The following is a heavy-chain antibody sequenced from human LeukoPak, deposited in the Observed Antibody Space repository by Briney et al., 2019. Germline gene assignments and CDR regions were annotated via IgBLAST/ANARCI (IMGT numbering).Heavy chain of an antibody. J-gene: IGHJ4*02. CDR1: GYTFTDYY. CDR3: ARGYALYSGRYIDFDY. Sequence: ASVKVSCKTSGYTFTDYYIHWVRQAPGQGLEWMGWINPSSGGTNYAQKFQGRVTMTRDTSISTAYMELSRLRSDDTAVYYCARGYALYSGRYIDFDYWGQGTLVTVSS. CDR2: INPSSGGT. V-gene: IGHV1-2*02. D-gene: IGHD1-26*01.